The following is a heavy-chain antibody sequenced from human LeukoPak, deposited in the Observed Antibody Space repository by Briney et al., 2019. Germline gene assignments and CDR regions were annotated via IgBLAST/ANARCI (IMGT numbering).Heavy chain of an antibody. Sequence: SVKVSCKASGGTFSSYAISWVRQASGQGLEWMGRIIPILGIANYAQKFQGRVTITADKSTSTAYMELSSLRSEDTAVYYCARVAGSCSGGSCYFGWYFDLWGRGTLVTVSS. J-gene: IGHJ2*01. V-gene: IGHV1-69*04. CDR2: IIPILGIA. CDR3: ARVAGSCSGGSCYFGWYFDL. D-gene: IGHD2-15*01. CDR1: GGTFSSYA.